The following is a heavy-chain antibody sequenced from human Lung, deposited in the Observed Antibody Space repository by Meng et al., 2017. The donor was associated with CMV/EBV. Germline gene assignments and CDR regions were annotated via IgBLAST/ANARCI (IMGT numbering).Heavy chain of an antibody. Sequence: GESLKISCAASGFTFETYGMHWVRQAPGKRLEWVAFIRHDGSNKFYGDSVRGRFTISRDNSKNTLYLEMNSLRAEETAMYYCAKDQLLFGGPNAYFDDWGKGTXVTVYS. J-gene: IGHJ4*02. D-gene: IGHD3-16*01. CDR1: GFTFETYG. CDR3: AKDQLLFGGPNAYFDD. CDR2: IRHDGSNK. V-gene: IGHV3-30*02.